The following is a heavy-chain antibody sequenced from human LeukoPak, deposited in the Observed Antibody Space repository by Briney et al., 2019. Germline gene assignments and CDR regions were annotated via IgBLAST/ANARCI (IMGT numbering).Heavy chain of an antibody. D-gene: IGHD5-18*01. V-gene: IGHV3-49*04. CDR2: IRSKAYGGTT. CDR1: GFTFGDYA. CDR3: TGVAAMVNHY. J-gene: IGHJ4*02. Sequence: GGSLRLSCTASGFTFGDYAMSWVRQAPGKGLEWVGFIRSKAYGGTTEYAASVKGRFTISSDDSKSIAYLQMNSLKTEDTAVYYCTGVAAMVNHYWGQGTLVTVSS.